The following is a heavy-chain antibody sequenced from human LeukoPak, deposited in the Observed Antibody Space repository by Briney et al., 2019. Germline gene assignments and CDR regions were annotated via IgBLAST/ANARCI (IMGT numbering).Heavy chain of an antibody. V-gene: IGHV3-13*01. CDR1: GFTFSSYD. J-gene: IGHJ3*02. CDR3: ARGYLGDGGGDCYSGSDAFDI. CDR2: IGTARGT. D-gene: IGHD2-21*02. Sequence: GGSLRLSCAASGFTFSSYDMHWVRQATGKGLEWVSAIGTARGTYYPGSVKGRFTISRENAKNSLYLQMNSLGAGDTAVYYCARGYLGDGGGDCYSGSDAFDIWGQGTMVTVSS.